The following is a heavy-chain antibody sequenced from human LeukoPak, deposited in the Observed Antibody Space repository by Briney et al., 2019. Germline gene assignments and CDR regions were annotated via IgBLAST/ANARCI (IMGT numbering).Heavy chain of an antibody. CDR3: ARDRYYDFWSGYYSAFDI. J-gene: IGHJ3*02. Sequence: SETLSLTCTVSGGSISSSSYYWGWIRQPPGKGLEWIGSIYYSGSTYYNPSLKSRVTISVDTSKNQFSLKLSSVTAADTAVYYCARDRYYDFWSGYYSAFDIWGQGTMVTVSS. CDR1: GGSISSSSYY. V-gene: IGHV4-39*07. CDR2: IYYSGST. D-gene: IGHD3-3*01.